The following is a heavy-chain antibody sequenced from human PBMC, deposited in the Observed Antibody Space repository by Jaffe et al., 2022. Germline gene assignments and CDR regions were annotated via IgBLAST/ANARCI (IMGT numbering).Heavy chain of an antibody. Sequence: QVQLVQSGSELKKPGASVKVSCKASGYTFTSYAMNWVRQAPGQGLEWMGWINTNTGNPTYAQGFTGRFVFSLDTSVSTAYLQISSLKAEDTAVYYCATPPPAYGDYETAYYYYYMDVWGKGTTVTVSS. V-gene: IGHV7-4-1*02. CDR2: INTNTGNP. J-gene: IGHJ6*03. D-gene: IGHD4-17*01. CDR1: GYTFTSYA. CDR3: ATPPPAYGDYETAYYYYYMDV.